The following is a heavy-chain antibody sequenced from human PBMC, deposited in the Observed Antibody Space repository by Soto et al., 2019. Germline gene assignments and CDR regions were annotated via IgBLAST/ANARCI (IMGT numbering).Heavy chain of an antibody. J-gene: IGHJ4*02. Sequence: QITLEESGPTLVKPTQTLTLTCTFSGFSLSTGGVGVGWIRQPPGKALECLALIYWDDDKRYSPSLKSRLTITKDSSKNQVVLTMTNLDPVDTATYYCTHSISLLMALDYWGQGTLVTVSS. V-gene: IGHV2-5*02. CDR3: THSISLLMALDY. CDR2: IYWDDDK. CDR1: GFSLSTGGVG. D-gene: IGHD3-3*02.